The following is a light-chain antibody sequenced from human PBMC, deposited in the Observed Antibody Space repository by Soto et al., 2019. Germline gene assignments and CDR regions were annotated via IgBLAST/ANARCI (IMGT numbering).Light chain of an antibody. J-gene: IGLJ3*02. CDR3: CSYAGSSTWV. CDR1: SSDVGGYNL. V-gene: IGLV2-23*01. CDR2: EGS. Sequence: QSALTQPASVSGSPGQSITISCTGTSSDVGGYNLVSWYQQHPGKAPKLMIFEGSKRPSGVSNRFSGSKSGNTASLTISGLQAEDEADYYCCSYAGSSTWVFGGGTKVTVL.